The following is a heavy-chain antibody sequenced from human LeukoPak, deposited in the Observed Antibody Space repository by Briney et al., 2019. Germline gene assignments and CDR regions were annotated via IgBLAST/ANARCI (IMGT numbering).Heavy chain of an antibody. V-gene: IGHV1-18*01. CDR1: GYTFTSYG. CDR2: ISAYNGNT. D-gene: IGHD1-26*01. J-gene: IGHJ6*03. Sequence: ASVKVSCKASGYTFTSYGISWVRQAPGQGLEWMGWISAYNGNTNYAQKFQSRVTMTRDTSISTAYMELSRLRSDDTAVYYCARGMGVTREYYYYYMDVWGKGTTVTVSS. CDR3: ARGMGVTREYYYYYMDV.